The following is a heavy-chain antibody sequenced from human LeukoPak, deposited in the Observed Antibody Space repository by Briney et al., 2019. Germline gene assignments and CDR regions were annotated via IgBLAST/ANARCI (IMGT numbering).Heavy chain of an antibody. D-gene: IGHD1-26*01. CDR1: GGSFSGYY. CDR3: ARWEFDP. Sequence: SETLSLTCAVYGGSFSGYYWSWIRQPPGKGLEWIGEINHSGSTNYNPSLKSRVTISVDTSKNQFSLKLSSVTAEDTAVYYCARWEFDPWGQGTLVTVSS. V-gene: IGHV4-34*01. J-gene: IGHJ5*02. CDR2: INHSGST.